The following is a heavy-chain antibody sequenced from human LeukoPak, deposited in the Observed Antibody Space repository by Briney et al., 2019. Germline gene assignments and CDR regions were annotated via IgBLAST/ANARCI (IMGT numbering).Heavy chain of an antibody. CDR2: MYYGGSP. D-gene: IGHD6-19*01. CDR1: GGTIIDFY. Sequence: SETLSLTCTGSGGTIIDFYWSWIRQPPGKGLEWIGYMYYGGSPNYNPSLKSRVITSLDTSKKQFSLKLNSVTTADTAVYYWMTGRYSYGWYCHWGQGILVIVSS. J-gene: IGHJ4*02. CDR3: MTGRYSYGWYCH. V-gene: IGHV4-59*13.